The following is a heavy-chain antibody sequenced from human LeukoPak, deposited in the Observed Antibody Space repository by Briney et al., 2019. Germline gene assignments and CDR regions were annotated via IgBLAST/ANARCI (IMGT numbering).Heavy chain of an antibody. Sequence: GGSLRLSCAASGFTFSDAWMSWVRQAPGMGLEWVGRIKTEADGATTDYAAPVEGRFTISRDDSKTTLYLQINSLKTEDTAVYYCTADMPASSRAADYWGQGTLVTVSS. CDR3: TADMPASSRAADY. J-gene: IGHJ4*02. D-gene: IGHD2-15*01. CDR1: GFTFSDAW. V-gene: IGHV3-15*01. CDR2: IKTEADGATT.